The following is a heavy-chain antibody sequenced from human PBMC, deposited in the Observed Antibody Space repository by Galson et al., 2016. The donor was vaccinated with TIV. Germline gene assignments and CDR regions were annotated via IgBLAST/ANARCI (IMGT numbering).Heavy chain of an antibody. D-gene: IGHD1-26*01. Sequence: LSLTCHVSGGSISSGGYFWSWIRQHPGKGLVWIGNIYNSGSTYYKPSPKSRVTISVDTSKNQFSLSLTSVTAADTAVYYCARWAVSGSYYDYFQHGGRGTLVTVSS. CDR3: ARWAVSGSYYDYFQH. V-gene: IGHV4-31*03. J-gene: IGHJ1*01. CDR1: GGSISSGGYF. CDR2: IYNSGST.